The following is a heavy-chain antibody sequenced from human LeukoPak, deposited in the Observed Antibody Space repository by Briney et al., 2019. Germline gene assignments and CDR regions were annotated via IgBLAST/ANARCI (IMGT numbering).Heavy chain of an antibody. CDR3: ARGPLSRCSGGSCRRYYYGMDV. J-gene: IGHJ6*02. Sequence: PSETLSLTCAVYGGSFSGYYWSWIRQPPGKGLEWIGEINHSGSTNYNPSLKSRVTISVDTSKNQFSLTLSSVTAADTAVYYCARGPLSRCSGGSCRRYYYGMDVWGQGTTVTVSS. CDR2: INHSGST. V-gene: IGHV4-34*01. D-gene: IGHD2-15*01. CDR1: GGSFSGYY.